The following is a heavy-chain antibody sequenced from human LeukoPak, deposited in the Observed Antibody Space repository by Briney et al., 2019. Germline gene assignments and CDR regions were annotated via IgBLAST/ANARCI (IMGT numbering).Heavy chain of an antibody. CDR2: MYHGGSA. CDR3: ARVRGQLWPPDY. CDR1: SGSISRYY. J-gene: IGHJ4*02. V-gene: IGHV4-59*01. Sequence: SETLSLTCTVSSGSISRYYWSWIRQSPGKALEWIGYMYHGGSAHYSPSLKSRVIISIDTSKNQISLKVASVTAADTAVYFCARVRGQLWPPDYWGQGTQVIVSS. D-gene: IGHD1-1*01.